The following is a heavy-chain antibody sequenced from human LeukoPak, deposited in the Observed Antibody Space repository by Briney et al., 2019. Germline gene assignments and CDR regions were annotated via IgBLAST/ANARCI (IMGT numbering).Heavy chain of an antibody. CDR1: GGSISSYY. CDR3: ARVKSCSSTSCYTGYYYYYMDV. D-gene: IGHD2-2*02. V-gene: IGHV4-4*07. J-gene: IGHJ6*03. CDR2: IYTSGST. Sequence: SETLSLTCTVSGGSISSYYWSWIRQPAGKGLEWIGRIYTSGSTNYNPSLKGRVTMSVDTSKNQFSLKLSSVTAADTAVYYCARVKSCSSTSCYTGYYYYYMDVWGKGTTVTVSS.